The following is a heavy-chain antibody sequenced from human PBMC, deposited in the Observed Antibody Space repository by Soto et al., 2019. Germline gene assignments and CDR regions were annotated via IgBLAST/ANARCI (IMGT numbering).Heavy chain of an antibody. CDR3: ARERHCSSTSCYRSGEYERAYFDY. Sequence: SETLSLACTVSGGSISSGDYDGCFIRQPPGKGLEWIGYIYYSGSTYYNPSLKSRVTISVDTSKNQFSLKLSSVTAADTAVYYCARERHCSSTSCYRSGEYERAYFDYWGQGTLVTVSS. CDR2: IYYSGST. CDR1: GGSISSGDYD. D-gene: IGHD2-2*01. J-gene: IGHJ4*02. V-gene: IGHV4-30-4*01.